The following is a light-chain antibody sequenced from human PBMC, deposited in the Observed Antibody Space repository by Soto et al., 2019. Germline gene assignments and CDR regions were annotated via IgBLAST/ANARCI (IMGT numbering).Light chain of an antibody. V-gene: IGLV6-57*04. Sequence: NFMLTQSHSVSESPGKTVTISCTRSSGSIASNHVQWYQQRPGSAPTTVIYKNDQRPSGVPDRFPGSIDSSSNSASLTISGLQTEDEADYYCQSYDDNSVVFGGGTKLTVL. CDR1: SGSIASNH. CDR3: QSYDDNSVV. CDR2: KND. J-gene: IGLJ2*01.